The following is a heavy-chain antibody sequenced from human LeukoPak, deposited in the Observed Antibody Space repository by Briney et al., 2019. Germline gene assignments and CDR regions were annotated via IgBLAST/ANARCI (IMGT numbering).Heavy chain of an antibody. CDR1: EFIFSSYE. J-gene: IGHJ4*02. V-gene: IGHV3-48*03. Sequence: PGGSLRLSCVASEFIFSSYEMNWVRQAPGKGLEWLSYISTSGSIIFYADSVKGRFTISRDNAKNSLYLQMNSLRAEDTAVYYCARDRSGRDGYNRMISPPDYWGQGTLVTVSS. CDR2: ISTSGSII. D-gene: IGHD5-24*01. CDR3: ARDRSGRDGYNRMISPPDY.